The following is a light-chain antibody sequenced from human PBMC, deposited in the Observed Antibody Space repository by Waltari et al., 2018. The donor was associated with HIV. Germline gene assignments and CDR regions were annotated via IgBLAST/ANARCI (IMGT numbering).Light chain of an antibody. CDR3: QSYNSETQV. J-gene: IGLJ2*01. CDR2: EDD. Sequence: NFMLTQPHAVSGSPGKTVTISCTRSSGDIASNYVHWYQPRPGSGPTIVIYEDDRRPSGVPDRFSGSIDRSSNSASLTISGLSTEDEADYYCQSYNSETQVFGGGTKLTVL. CDR1: SGDIASNY. V-gene: IGLV6-57*04.